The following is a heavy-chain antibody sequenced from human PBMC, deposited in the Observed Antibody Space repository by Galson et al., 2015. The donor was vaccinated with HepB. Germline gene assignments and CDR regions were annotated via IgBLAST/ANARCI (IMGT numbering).Heavy chain of an antibody. V-gene: IGHV3-15*01. J-gene: IGHJ4*02. CDR2: IKSKTDGGTT. Sequence: SLRLSCAASGFTFSNAWMSWVRQAPGKGLEWVGRIKSKTDGGTTDYAAPVKGRFTISRDDSKNTLYLQMNSLRAEDTAVYYCAKGGPTAVVDLDYWGQGTLVTVSS. D-gene: IGHD5-18*01. CDR1: GFTFSNAW. CDR3: AKGGPTAVVDLDY.